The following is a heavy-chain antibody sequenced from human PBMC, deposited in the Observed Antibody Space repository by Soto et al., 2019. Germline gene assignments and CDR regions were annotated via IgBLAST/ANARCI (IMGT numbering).Heavy chain of an antibody. Sequence: ASVKVSCKASGYSFTSYAMHWVRQAPGQRLEWMGWINAGNGNTKYSQKFQGRVTITRDTSASTAYMELSSLRDEDTAVYYCAREWNPLTWFDPWGQGTLVTVSS. J-gene: IGHJ5*02. D-gene: IGHD1-1*01. V-gene: IGHV1-3*01. CDR3: AREWNPLTWFDP. CDR2: INAGNGNT. CDR1: GYSFTSYA.